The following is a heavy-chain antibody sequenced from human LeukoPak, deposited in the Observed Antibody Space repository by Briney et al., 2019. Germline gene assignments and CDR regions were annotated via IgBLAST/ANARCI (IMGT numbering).Heavy chain of an antibody. CDR2: ISGSGGST. Sequence: QTGGSLRLSCAASGFTFSSYAMSWVRQAPGKGLEWVSAISGSGGSTYYADSVKGRLTISRDNSKNTLYLQMNSLRAEDTAVYYCAKHLGYSYGYGYFQHWGQGTLVTVSS. J-gene: IGHJ1*01. CDR3: AKHLGYSYGYGYFQH. CDR1: GFTFSSYA. D-gene: IGHD5-18*01. V-gene: IGHV3-23*01.